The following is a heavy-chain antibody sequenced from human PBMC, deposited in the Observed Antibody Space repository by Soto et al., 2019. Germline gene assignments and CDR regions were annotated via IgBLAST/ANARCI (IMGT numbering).Heavy chain of an antibody. Sequence: QVQLVQSGAEVKKTGASVRVSCKTSGYSFTGYYIHWVRQAPGHGLDWIGWINPSTGGATYAQKFQGRVTMSGDTSIRTAYLELSRLTSDDTAVYYCARAFLAKHNWFDPWGQGTLVTVSS. V-gene: IGHV1-2*02. CDR1: GYSFTGYY. J-gene: IGHJ5*02. D-gene: IGHD3-3*02. CDR3: ARAFLAKHNWFDP. CDR2: INPSTGGA.